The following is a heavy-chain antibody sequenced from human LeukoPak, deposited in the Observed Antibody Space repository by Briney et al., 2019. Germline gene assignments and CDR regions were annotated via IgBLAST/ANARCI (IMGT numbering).Heavy chain of an antibody. CDR1: GYTFTSYD. V-gene: IGHV1-8*03. CDR2: MNPNSGNT. J-gene: IGHJ4*02. D-gene: IGHD2-2*02. Sequence: ASVKVSCKASGYTFTSYDINWVRQATGQGLEWMGWMNPNSGNTGYAQKFQGRVTITRNTSISTAYMELYSLKSEDTAVYYCARGTRDCSSASCYNYWGQGTLVTVSS. CDR3: ARGTRDCSSASCYNY.